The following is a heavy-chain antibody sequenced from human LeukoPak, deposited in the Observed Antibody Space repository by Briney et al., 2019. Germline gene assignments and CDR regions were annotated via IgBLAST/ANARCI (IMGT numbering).Heavy chain of an antibody. D-gene: IGHD2-2*01. Sequence: GASVKVSCKASGYTFTSYDINWVRQATGQGLEWMGWMNPNSGNTGYAQKFQGRVTTTRNTSISTAYMELSSLRSEDTAVYYCARGGRNRYCSSTTCLRTNWFDPSGQGTLVTVSS. J-gene: IGHJ5*02. CDR2: MNPNSGNT. V-gene: IGHV1-8*01. CDR3: ARGGRNRYCSSTTCLRTNWFDP. CDR1: GYTFTSYD.